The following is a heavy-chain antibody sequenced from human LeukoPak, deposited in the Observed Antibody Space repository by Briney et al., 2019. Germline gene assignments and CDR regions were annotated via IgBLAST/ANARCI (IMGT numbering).Heavy chain of an antibody. CDR3: ASIF. CDR2: ISYDGSNK. V-gene: IGHV3-30*04. Sequence: PGRSLILSCAASGFTFSSYAMHWVRQAPGKGLEWVAVISYDGSNKYYADSVKGRFTISRDNSKNTLYLQMNSLRAEDTAVYYCASIFWGQGTLVTVSS. CDR1: GFTFSSYA. J-gene: IGHJ4*02.